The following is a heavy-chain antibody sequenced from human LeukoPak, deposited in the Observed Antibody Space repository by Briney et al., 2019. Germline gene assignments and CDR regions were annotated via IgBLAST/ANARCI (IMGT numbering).Heavy chain of an antibody. D-gene: IGHD1-7*01. Sequence: SETLSLTCTVSGGSISSYYWSWIRQPAGKGLEWIGRIYTSGSTNYNPSLKSRVTMSVDTSKNQFSLKLSSVTAADTAVYYCARARLTGTTGGCYYYYYMDVWGKGTTVTVSS. J-gene: IGHJ6*03. CDR2: IYTSGST. CDR1: GGSISSYY. V-gene: IGHV4-4*07. CDR3: ARARLTGTTGGCYYYYYMDV.